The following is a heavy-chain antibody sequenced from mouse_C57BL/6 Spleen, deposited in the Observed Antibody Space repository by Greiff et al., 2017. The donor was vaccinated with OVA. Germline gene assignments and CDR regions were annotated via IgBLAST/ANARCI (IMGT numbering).Heavy chain of an antibody. CDR3: TRRGNYYGNWYFDV. V-gene: IGHV1-15*01. CDR1: GYTFTDYE. D-gene: IGHD1-1*01. J-gene: IGHJ1*03. CDR2: IDPETGGT. Sequence: VKLMESGAELVRPGASVTLSCKASGYTFTDYEMHWVKQTPVHGLEWIGAIDPETGGTAYNQKFKGKAILTADKSSSTAYMELRSLTSEDSAVYYCTRRGNYYGNWYFDVWGTGTTVTVSS.